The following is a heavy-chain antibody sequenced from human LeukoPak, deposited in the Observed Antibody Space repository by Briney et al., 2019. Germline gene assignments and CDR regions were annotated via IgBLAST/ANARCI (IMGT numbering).Heavy chain of an antibody. CDR3: ARTSIDYDSNGYRS. CDR2: INHSGST. CDR1: GGSFSGYY. V-gene: IGHV4-34*01. D-gene: IGHD3-22*01. Sequence: PSETLSLTCAVYGGSFSGYYWSWIRQPPGKGLEWIGEINHSGSTNYNPSLKSRVTISVDTSKNQFSLKLSSVSSADTAVYYSARTSIDYDSNGYRSWGQGTLVTVSS. J-gene: IGHJ5*02.